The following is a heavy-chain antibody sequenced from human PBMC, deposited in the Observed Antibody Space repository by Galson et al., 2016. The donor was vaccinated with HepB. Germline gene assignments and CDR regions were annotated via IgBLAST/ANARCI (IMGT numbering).Heavy chain of an antibody. J-gene: IGHJ4*02. CDR1: GLPFNIQY. V-gene: IGHV3-7*03. CDR3: VAGAGWLPDY. CDR2: IEKDGSEE. D-gene: IGHD6-19*01. Sequence: LRLSCAVSGLPFNIQYMSWVRQAPGKGLEWVANIEKDGSEENYVDSVKGRFTISRDNAKNSAYLQMNNVRAEDTAIYYCVAGAGWLPDYWGQGTLVSVSS.